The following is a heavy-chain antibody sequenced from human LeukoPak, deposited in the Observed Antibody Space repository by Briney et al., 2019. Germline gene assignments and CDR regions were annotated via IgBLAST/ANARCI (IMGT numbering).Heavy chain of an antibody. CDR2: INPNSGGT. D-gene: IGHD3-10*01. V-gene: IGHV1-2*06. J-gene: IGHJ4*02. CDR3: ARVYDSGSYSCPH. CDR1: GYTFTGYY. Sequence: ASVKVSCKASGYTFTGYYMHWVRQAPGQGLEWMGRINPNSGGTNYAQKFQGRVTMTRNTSISTAYMELSSLRSEDTAVYYCARVYDSGSYSCPHWGQGTLVTVSS.